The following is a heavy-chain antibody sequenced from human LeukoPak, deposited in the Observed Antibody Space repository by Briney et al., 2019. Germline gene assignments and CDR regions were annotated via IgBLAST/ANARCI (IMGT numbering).Heavy chain of an antibody. CDR3: ARFEEQWLVRGWFDP. V-gene: IGHV4-59*01. Sequence: SETLSLTCTVSGGSIGSYYWSWIRQPPGKRLEWIGYIYYSGSTNYNPSLKSRVTISVDTSKNQFSLKLSSVTAADTAVYYCARFEEQWLVRGWFDPWGQGTLVTVSS. CDR1: GGSIGSYY. D-gene: IGHD6-19*01. J-gene: IGHJ5*02. CDR2: IYYSGST.